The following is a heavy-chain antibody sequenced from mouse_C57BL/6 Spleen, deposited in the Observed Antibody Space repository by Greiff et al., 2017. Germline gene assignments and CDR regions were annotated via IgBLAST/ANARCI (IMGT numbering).Heavy chain of an antibody. CDR3: ARREFGITTVVEYYFDY. CDR2: IYPGSGST. CDR1: GYTFTSYW. D-gene: IGHD1-1*01. V-gene: IGHV1-55*01. J-gene: IGHJ2*01. Sequence: QVQLQQSGAELVKPGASVKMSCKASGYTFTSYWITWVKQRPGQGLEWIGDIYPGSGSTNYNEKFKSKATLTVDTSSSTAYMQLSSLTSEDSAVYYGARREFGITTVVEYYFDYWGQGTTLTVSS.